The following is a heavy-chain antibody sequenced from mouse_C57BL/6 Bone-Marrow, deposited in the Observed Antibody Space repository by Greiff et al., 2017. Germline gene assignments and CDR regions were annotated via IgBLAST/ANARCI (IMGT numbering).Heavy chain of an antibody. CDR3: ARIAPFYYDYDGSFAY. CDR1: GFSLSTFGMG. Sequence: QVTLKVSGPGILQPSQTLSLTCSFSGFSLSTFGMGVGWIRQPSGKGLEWLAHIWWDDDKYYNPALKSRLTISKDTSKNQVFLKIANVDTADTATYYCARIAPFYYDYDGSFAYWGQGTLVTVSA. J-gene: IGHJ3*01. V-gene: IGHV8-8*01. D-gene: IGHD2-4*01. CDR2: IWWDDDK.